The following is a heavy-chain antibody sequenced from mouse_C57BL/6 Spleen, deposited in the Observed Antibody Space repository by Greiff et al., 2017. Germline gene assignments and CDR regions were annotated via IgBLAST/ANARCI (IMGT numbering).Heavy chain of an antibody. J-gene: IGHJ4*01. CDR1: GYTFTSYW. D-gene: IGHD1-3*01. CDR3: ARRPSLYHYAMDY. Sequence: QVQLQQPGAELVMPGASVKLSCKASGYTFTSYWMHWVKQRPGQGLEWIGEIDPSDSSTNYNQKFKGKSTLTVDKSASTAYMQHSSLTSEDSAVYYCARRPSLYHYAMDYGRQGTTVIVYS. CDR2: IDPSDSST. V-gene: IGHV1-69*01.